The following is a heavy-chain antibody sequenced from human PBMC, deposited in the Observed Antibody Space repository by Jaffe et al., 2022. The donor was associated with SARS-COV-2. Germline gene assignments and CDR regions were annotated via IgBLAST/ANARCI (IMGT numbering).Heavy chain of an antibody. V-gene: IGHV5-51*01. CDR1: GYSFTTYW. CDR3: ARRSPFLGGTSPWPLDP. Sequence: EVQLVQSGAEVKRPGESLKISCKGSGYSFTTYWIGWVRQMPGKGLEWMGSIYPGDSDTRYSPSFQGQVTISADKSISTAYLQWSSLKASDTAMYYCARRSPFLGGTSPWPLDPWGQGTLVTVSS. D-gene: IGHD2-2*01. CDR2: IYPGDSDT. J-gene: IGHJ5*02.